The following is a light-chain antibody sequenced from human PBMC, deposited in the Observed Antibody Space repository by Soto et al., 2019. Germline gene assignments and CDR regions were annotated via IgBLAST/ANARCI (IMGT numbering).Light chain of an antibody. V-gene: IGKV3-20*01. CDR2: AAS. CDR1: QTVTTNY. Sequence: EIVLTQSPGTLSLSPGERATLSCRASQTVTTNYLAWYQQKLGQSPRLLIYAASSRATGIPDRFSGSGSGTDFTLTISRLEPEDFAVYYCQQYGSSPQTFGQGTKVEIK. CDR3: QQYGSSPQT. J-gene: IGKJ1*01.